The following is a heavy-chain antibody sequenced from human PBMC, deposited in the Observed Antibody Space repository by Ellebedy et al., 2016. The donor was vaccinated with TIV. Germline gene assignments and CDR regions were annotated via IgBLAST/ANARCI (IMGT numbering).Heavy chain of an antibody. D-gene: IGHD1-14*01. CDR1: GFRFNSYW. Sequence: GESLKISCAASGFRFNSYWMHWVRQAPGKGLEWVANIKDDGSEQYYADSVKGRFTISRDNAKNSLYLQMNSLRTEDTALYYCTKDLTTGGAAVWGQGTMVTVSS. CDR2: IKDDGSEQ. CDR3: TKDLTTGGAAV. J-gene: IGHJ3*01. V-gene: IGHV3-7*03.